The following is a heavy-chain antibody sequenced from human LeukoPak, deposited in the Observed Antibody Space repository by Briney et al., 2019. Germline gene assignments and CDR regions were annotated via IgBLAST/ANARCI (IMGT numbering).Heavy chain of an antibody. J-gene: IGHJ3*02. CDR2: INHSGST. V-gene: IGHV4-39*07. CDR1: GGSISSSSYY. Sequence: SETLSLTCTVSGGSISSSSYYWGWIRQPPGKGLEWIGEINHSGSTNYNPSLKSRVTISVDTSKNQFSLKLSSVTAADTAVYYCARRRKPTYYYDSSGYYYPDAFDIWGQGTMVTVSS. D-gene: IGHD3-22*01. CDR3: ARRRKPTYYYDSSGYYYPDAFDI.